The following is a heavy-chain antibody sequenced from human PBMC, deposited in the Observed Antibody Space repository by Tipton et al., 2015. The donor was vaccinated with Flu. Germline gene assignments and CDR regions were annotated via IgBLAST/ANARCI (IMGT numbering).Heavy chain of an antibody. V-gene: IGHV4-59*08. CDR1: GGSISSYY. D-gene: IGHD1-1*01. Sequence: LRLSCTVSGGSISSYYWSWIRQPPGKGLEWIGYIDYSGSTNYNPSLKSRVTISVDTSKNQFSLNLASVTAADTAVYYCARRSTTAAPHYFDYWGQGILATVSS. J-gene: IGHJ4*02. CDR3: ARRSTTAAPHYFDY. CDR2: IDYSGST.